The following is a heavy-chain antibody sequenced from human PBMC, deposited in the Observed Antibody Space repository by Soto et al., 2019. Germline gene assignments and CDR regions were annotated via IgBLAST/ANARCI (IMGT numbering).Heavy chain of an antibody. Sequence: QVQLQESGPGLVKPSQTLSLTCTVSGGSISSGDYYWSWIRQPPGKGLEWIGYILSSGTTNYNPSLESRLTISVDTSTVQFSLKMTSVTAADTAVYYCARNGALDYWGRGTPFTVSS. CDR3: ARNGALDY. CDR2: ILSSGTT. V-gene: IGHV4-30-4*01. J-gene: IGHJ4*02. D-gene: IGHD2-8*01. CDR1: GGSISSGDYY.